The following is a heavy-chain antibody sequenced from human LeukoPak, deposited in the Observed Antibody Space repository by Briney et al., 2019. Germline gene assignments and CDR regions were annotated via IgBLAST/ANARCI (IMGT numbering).Heavy chain of an antibody. CDR1: GFTFSSYS. CDR2: ISSSSSYI. J-gene: IGHJ4*02. Sequence: GGSLRLSCAASGFTFSSYSMNWVRQAPGKGLEWVSSISSSSSYIYYADSVKGRFTISRDNAKNSLYLQMNSLSAEDTAVYYCAKVTPGGDYFFDYWGQGTLVTVSS. D-gene: IGHD1-14*01. V-gene: IGHV3-21*01. CDR3: AKVTPGGDYFFDY.